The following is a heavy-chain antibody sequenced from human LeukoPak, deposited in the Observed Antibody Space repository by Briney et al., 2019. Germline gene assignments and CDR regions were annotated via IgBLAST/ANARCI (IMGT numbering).Heavy chain of an antibody. D-gene: IGHD2-2*01. Sequence: ASVKVSCKASGYTFTSYYMHWVRQAPGQGLEWMGCISGYTGNTNYAQNLQDRVTMTTDTSTSTAYMELRSLRSDDTAVYYCARWGGTYQTYFDYWGQGTLVTVSS. J-gene: IGHJ4*02. CDR1: GYTFTSYY. V-gene: IGHV1-18*04. CDR3: ARWGGTYQTYFDY. CDR2: ISGYTGNT.